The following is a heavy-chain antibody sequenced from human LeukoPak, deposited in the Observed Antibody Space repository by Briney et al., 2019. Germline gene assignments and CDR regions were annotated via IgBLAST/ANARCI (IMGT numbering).Heavy chain of an antibody. V-gene: IGHV3-48*03. CDR1: GFTFSSYE. J-gene: IGHJ4*02. CDR2: ISSSGSTI. Sequence: GGSLRLSCAASGFTFSSYEMNWVRQAPGKGLEWVSYISSSGSTIYYADSVKGRFTISRDNAKNSLYLQMNSLRAEGTAVYYCARDGAYGSGSYTDYWGQGTLVTVSS. D-gene: IGHD3-10*01. CDR3: ARDGAYGSGSYTDY.